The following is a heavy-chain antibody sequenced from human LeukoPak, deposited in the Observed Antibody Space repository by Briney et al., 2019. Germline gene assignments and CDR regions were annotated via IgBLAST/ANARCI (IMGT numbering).Heavy chain of an antibody. CDR2: ITTSGTYI. CDR1: GFTFTRFN. J-gene: IGHJ6*02. V-gene: IGHV3-21*01. CDR3: ARRQFYYYGMDV. D-gene: IGHD5-24*01. Sequence: PGGSLRLSCAASGFTFTRFNMNWVRQAPGKGLELVPSITTSGTYIYYADSVKGRFTISRDNAKNSLYLQMNSLRAEDTAVYYCARRQFYYYGMDVWGQGTTVTVSS.